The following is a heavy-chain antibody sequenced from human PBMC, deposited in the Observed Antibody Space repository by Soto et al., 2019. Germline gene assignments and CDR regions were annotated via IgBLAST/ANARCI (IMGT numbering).Heavy chain of an antibody. J-gene: IGHJ6*02. CDR2: IIPIFGTA. CDR1: GGTFSSYA. CDR3: ARDYAYYDFWSENYYYGMDV. Sequence: ASVKVSCKASGGTFSSYAISWVRQAPGQGLEWMGGIIPIFGTANYAQKFQGRVTITADESTSTAYMELSSLRSEDTAVYYCARDYAYYDFWSENYYYGMDVWGQGTTVTVSS. D-gene: IGHD3-3*01. V-gene: IGHV1-69*13.